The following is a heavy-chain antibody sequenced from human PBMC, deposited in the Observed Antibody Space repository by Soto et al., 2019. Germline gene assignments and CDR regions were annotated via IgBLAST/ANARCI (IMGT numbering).Heavy chain of an antibody. D-gene: IGHD3-22*01. CDR1: GGSISSYY. CDR2: IYYSGST. Sequence: SETLSLTCTVSGGSISSYYWSWIRQPPGKGLEWIGYIYYSGSTNYNPSLKSRVTISVDTSKNQFSLKLSSVTAADTAVYYCAGEGAHIQDYYDSSGSVSRAFDIWGQGTMVTVSS. CDR3: AGEGAHIQDYYDSSGSVSRAFDI. V-gene: IGHV4-59*01. J-gene: IGHJ3*02.